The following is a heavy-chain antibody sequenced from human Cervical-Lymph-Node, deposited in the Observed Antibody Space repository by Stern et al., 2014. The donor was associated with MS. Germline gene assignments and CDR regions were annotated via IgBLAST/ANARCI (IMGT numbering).Heavy chain of an antibody. CDR3: ARGTGGGADNYYYGMDL. Sequence: VQLVQSGGGVVQPGRSLTLSCAASGFSFSSFAMHWVRQAPGMGLDWVAVISYDETTKHFADYVKGRFTISRDNSKNTLYLQMNGLRPEDTAVFYCARGTGGGADNYYYGMDLWGQGTTVTVSS. D-gene: IGHD3-16*01. J-gene: IGHJ6*02. CDR2: ISYDETTK. V-gene: IGHV3-30*04. CDR1: GFSFSSFA.